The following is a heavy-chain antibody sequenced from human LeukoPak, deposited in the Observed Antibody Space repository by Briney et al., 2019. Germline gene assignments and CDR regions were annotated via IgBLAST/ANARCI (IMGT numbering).Heavy chain of an antibody. J-gene: IGHJ4*02. CDR2: IIPIFGTA. V-gene: IGHV1-69*13. Sequence: GAPVKVSCKASGGTFSSYAISWVRQAPGQGLEWMGGIIPIFGTANYAQKFQGRVTITADESTSTAYMELSSLRSEDTAVYYCARDPQLLWFGELEYYFDYWGQGTLVTVSS. CDR3: ARDPQLLWFGELEYYFDY. CDR1: GGTFSSYA. D-gene: IGHD3-10*01.